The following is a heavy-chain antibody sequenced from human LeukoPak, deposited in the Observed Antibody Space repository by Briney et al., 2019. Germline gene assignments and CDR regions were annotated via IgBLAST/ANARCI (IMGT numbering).Heavy chain of an antibody. V-gene: IGHV1-69*04. CDR1: GGTFSSYA. J-gene: IGHJ6*02. D-gene: IGHD3-22*01. Sequence: ASVKVSCKASGGTFSSYAISWVRQAPGQGLEWMGRIIPILGIANYAQKFQGRVTITADKSTSTAYMELSCLRSEDTAVYYCARDPYYDSSGPQGDYYYGMDVWGQGTTVTVSS. CDR3: ARDPYYDSSGPQGDYYYGMDV. CDR2: IIPILGIA.